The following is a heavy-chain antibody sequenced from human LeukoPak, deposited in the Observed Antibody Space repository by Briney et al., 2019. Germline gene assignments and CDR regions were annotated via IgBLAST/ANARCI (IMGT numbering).Heavy chain of an antibody. CDR2: IFSGRRT. J-gene: IGHJ4*02. CDR3: ARGGESSGYYYADY. Sequence: GGSLRLSCAVSGFTVSSNYMSWVRQAPAKGLEWESVIFSGRRTYFGDSVNGRFTISRDDSKNTVYLQMNSLRAEDTSVYLCARGGESSGYYYADYWGQGTLVTVSS. V-gene: IGHV3-66*01. CDR1: GFTVSSNY. D-gene: IGHD3-22*01.